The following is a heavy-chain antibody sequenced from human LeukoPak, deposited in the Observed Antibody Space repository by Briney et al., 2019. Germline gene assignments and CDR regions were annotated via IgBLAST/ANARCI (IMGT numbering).Heavy chain of an antibody. CDR3: ASEGEDIVVVPSWFAP. V-gene: IGHV4-61*02. J-gene: IGHJ5*02. D-gene: IGHD2-2*01. CDR1: GGSISSGCNY. CDR2: SYSSGST. Sequence: SETLSRTCTVSGGSISSGCNYWSWIRQPAGKGLEWIGRSYSSGSTNYNASLKSRVTISVDTAKNQLSLKLSSVTAADTAVYYCASEGEDIVVVPSWFAPWGQGTLVTVPS.